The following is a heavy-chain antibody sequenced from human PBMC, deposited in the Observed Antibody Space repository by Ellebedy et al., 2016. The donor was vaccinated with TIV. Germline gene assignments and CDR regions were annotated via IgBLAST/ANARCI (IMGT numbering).Heavy chain of an antibody. V-gene: IGHV5-51*01. Sequence: KVSCKGSGYSFTSYWIGWVRQMPGKGLEWMGIIYPGDSDTRYSPSFQGQVTISADKSISTAYLQWSSLKASDTAMYYCARKSGWFGELEGGMDVWGQGTTVTVSS. J-gene: IGHJ6*02. CDR2: IYPGDSDT. CDR3: ARKSGWFGELEGGMDV. CDR1: GYSFTSYW. D-gene: IGHD3-10*01.